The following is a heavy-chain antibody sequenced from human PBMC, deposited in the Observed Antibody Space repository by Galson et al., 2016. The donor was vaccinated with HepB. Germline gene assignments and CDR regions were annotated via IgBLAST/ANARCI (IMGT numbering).Heavy chain of an antibody. J-gene: IGHJ4*02. V-gene: IGHV5-10-1*01. CDR3: ARLGDGYNEFDY. D-gene: IGHD5-24*01. CDR1: GYRFTNYW. CDR2: IDPRDSYT. Sequence: QSGAEVKKPGESLRISCKGSGYRFTNYWISWVRQMPGKGLEWMGRIDPRDSYTNYSPSFRGHVTISAGKSISTAYLQWSSLKASDTAMYYCARLGDGYNEFDYWGQGTLVTVSS.